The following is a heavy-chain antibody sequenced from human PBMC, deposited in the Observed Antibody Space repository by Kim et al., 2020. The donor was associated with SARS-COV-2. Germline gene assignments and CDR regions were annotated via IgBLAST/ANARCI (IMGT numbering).Heavy chain of an antibody. Sequence: ASVKVSCKASGYTFTSYAMHWVRQAPGQRLEWMGWINAGNGNTKYSQKFQGRVTITRDTSASTAYMELSSLRSEDTAVYYCARALPEGIVVVPAAIGDYWGQGTLVTVSS. V-gene: IGHV1-3*01. J-gene: IGHJ4*02. D-gene: IGHD2-2*01. CDR1: GYTFTSYA. CDR2: INAGNGNT. CDR3: ARALPEGIVVVPAAIGDY.